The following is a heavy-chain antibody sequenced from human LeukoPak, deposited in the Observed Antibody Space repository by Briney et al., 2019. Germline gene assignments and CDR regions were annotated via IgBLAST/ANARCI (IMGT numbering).Heavy chain of an antibody. CDR1: GYTFTSYG. J-gene: IGHJ5*02. CDR3: ARPRYGSSWSPPHQNWFDP. D-gene: IGHD6-13*01. CDR2: ISAYNGNT. Sequence: ASVKVSCKASGYTFTSYGISWVRQAPGQGLEWMGWISAYNGNTNYAQKLQGRVTMTTDTSTSTAYMELRSLRSDDTAVYYCARPRYGSSWSPPHQNWFDPWGQGTLVTVSS. V-gene: IGHV1-18*01.